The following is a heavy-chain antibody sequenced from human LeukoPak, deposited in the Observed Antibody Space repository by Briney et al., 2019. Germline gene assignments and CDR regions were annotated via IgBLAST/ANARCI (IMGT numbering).Heavy chain of an antibody. CDR2: IHPHTGAT. D-gene: IGHD5/OR15-5a*01. Sequence: VKVSCXAXXXTLIDXYLHWVRQAPGQRLEWMGWIHPHTGATQYSQAFKARVSITTDTSVNTAYLELNRLTSDDTAVYYCAKGVSRRSNFWYHWFDPWGQGTLVTVAA. CDR3: AKGVSRRSNFWYHWFDP. V-gene: IGHV1-2*02. CDR1: XXTLIDXY. J-gene: IGHJ5*02.